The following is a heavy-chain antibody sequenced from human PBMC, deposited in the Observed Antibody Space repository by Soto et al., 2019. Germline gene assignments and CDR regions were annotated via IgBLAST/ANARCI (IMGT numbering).Heavy chain of an antibody. Sequence: EVQVVQSGGGLIQSGGALKLSCAVSGFTVSWNYMNWVRQAPGKGLEWVSVVYTDGTTYYADSVKGRFTISRDNSKNTLFLQMNSLRAEDTAIYYCARDVAAGSYYFDHWGQGSLVTVSS. CDR3: ARDVAAGSYYFDH. V-gene: IGHV3-53*01. CDR1: GFTVSWNY. J-gene: IGHJ4*02. D-gene: IGHD5-12*01. CDR2: VYTDGTT.